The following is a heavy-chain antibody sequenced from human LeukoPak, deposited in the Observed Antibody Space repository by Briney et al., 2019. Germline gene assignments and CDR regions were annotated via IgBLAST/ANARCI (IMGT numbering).Heavy chain of an antibody. CDR1: GFTFSSYW. D-gene: IGHD3-22*01. CDR3: ARDRTYYYDSSGPNPFDY. Sequence: GGSLRLSCAASGFTFSSYWMSWVRQAPGKGLEWVANIKQDGSEKYYVDSVKGRFIISRDNAKNSLYLQMNSLRAEDTAVYYCARDRTYYYDSSGPNPFDYWGQGTLVTVSS. CDR2: IKQDGSEK. V-gene: IGHV3-7*01. J-gene: IGHJ4*02.